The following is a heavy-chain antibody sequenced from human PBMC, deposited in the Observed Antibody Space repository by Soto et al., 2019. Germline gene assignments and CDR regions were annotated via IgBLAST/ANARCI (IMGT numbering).Heavy chain of an antibody. CDR3: AKDPNRGYYYDSSGYPGH. CDR1: GFTFSSYG. V-gene: IGHV3-30*18. Sequence: PGGSLRLSCAASGFTFSSYGMHWVRQAPGKGLEWVAVISYDGSNKYYADSVKGRFTISRDNSKNTLYLQMNSLRAEDTAVYYCAKDPNRGYYYDSSGYPGHWGQGTLVTVSS. J-gene: IGHJ4*02. CDR2: ISYDGSNK. D-gene: IGHD3-22*01.